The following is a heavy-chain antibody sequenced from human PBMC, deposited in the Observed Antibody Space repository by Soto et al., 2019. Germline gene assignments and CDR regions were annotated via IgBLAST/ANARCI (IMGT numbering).Heavy chain of an antibody. J-gene: IGHJ4*02. V-gene: IGHV3-9*01. Sequence: EVQLVESGGGLVQPGRSLRLSCAASGFKFDDYTMHWVRQTLGKGLEWVSSISWSGNNLDYRDSVKGRFTISRDNAKNSLYLQMNSLRVEDTALYYCIKGLNIDYNSAWFYFDYWGQGTVVTVSS. CDR2: ISWSGNNL. CDR1: GFKFDDYT. D-gene: IGHD6-19*01. CDR3: IKGLNIDYNSAWFYFDY.